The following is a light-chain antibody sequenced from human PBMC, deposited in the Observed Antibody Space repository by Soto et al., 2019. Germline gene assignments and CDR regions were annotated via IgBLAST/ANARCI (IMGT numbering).Light chain of an antibody. J-gene: IGLJ3*02. Sequence: QAVVTQEPSLTVSPGGTVTLTCASSTGAVTSGYFPNWFQQKPGQAPRALIYTTSNRHPWTPARFSGSLLGDKAALTLSGVQPEDEAEYYCLLYYGGGWVFGGGTKVTVL. CDR2: TTS. V-gene: IGLV7-43*01. CDR1: TGAVTSGYF. CDR3: LLYYGGGWV.